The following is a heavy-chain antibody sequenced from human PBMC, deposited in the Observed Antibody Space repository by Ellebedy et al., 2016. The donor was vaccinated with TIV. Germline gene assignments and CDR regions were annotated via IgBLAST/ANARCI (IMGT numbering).Heavy chain of an antibody. CDR1: GFTFSSYA. CDR3: AKGHVGGEGRWVFDI. D-gene: IGHD3-10*02. Sequence: ESLKISCAASGFTFSSYAMAWVRQTPGKGLEWVSAIFGGGGTTYYADSVKRRFTISRDNSKNTLFLQMSSLTAEDTAIYYCAKGHVGGEGRWVFDIWGQGTVVTVSS. CDR2: IFGGGGTT. V-gene: IGHV3-23*01. J-gene: IGHJ3*02.